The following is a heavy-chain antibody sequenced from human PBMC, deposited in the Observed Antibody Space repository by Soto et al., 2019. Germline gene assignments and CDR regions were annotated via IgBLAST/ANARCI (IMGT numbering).Heavy chain of an antibody. V-gene: IGHV5-10-1*01. CDR3: AGPGNEAVYYYYYGMDV. CDR1: GYSFTSYW. CDR2: IDPSDSYT. J-gene: IGHJ6*02. Sequence: PGESLKISCKGSGYSFTSYWISWVRQMPGKGLEWMGRIDPSDSYTNYSPSFQGHVTISADKSISTAYLQWSSLKASDTAMYYCAGPGNEAVYYYYYGMDVWGQGTTVTVSS.